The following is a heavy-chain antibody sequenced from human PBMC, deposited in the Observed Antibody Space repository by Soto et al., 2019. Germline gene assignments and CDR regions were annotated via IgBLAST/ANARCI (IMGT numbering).Heavy chain of an antibody. J-gene: IGHJ6*02. V-gene: IGHV1-2*02. CDR1: GYTFTGYY. Sequence: QVQLVQSGAEVKKPGASVKVSCKASGYTFTGYYMHWVRQAPGQGLEWMGWINPNSGGTNYAQKFQGRFTMTRDTSISTAYMELSRLRSDDTAVYYCASLVGATIYYYYGMDVWGQGTTVTVSS. CDR2: INPNSGGT. D-gene: IGHD1-26*01. CDR3: ASLVGATIYYYYGMDV.